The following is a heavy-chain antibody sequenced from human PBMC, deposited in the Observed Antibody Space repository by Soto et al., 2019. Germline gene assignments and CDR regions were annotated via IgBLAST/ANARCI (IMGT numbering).Heavy chain of an antibody. CDR2: INHSGST. Sequence: SETLSLTCAVYGGSFSGYYWSWIRQPPGKGLEWIGEINHSGSTNYNPSLKSRVTISVDTSKNQFSLKLSSVTAADTAVYYCARALDDDAFDIWGQGTMVTVSS. J-gene: IGHJ3*02. CDR1: GGSFSGYY. V-gene: IGHV4-34*01. CDR3: ARALDDDAFDI.